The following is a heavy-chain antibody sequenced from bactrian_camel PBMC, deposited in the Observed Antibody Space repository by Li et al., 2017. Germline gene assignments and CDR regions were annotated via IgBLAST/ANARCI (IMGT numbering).Heavy chain of an antibody. J-gene: IGHJ4*01. CDR3: AADHRGWYCDGGFGFSEYRY. V-gene: IGHV3-3*01. Sequence: HVQLVESGGGSVQEGDSLRLSCAVSGNIDSRHCMGWFRLRIPGPGREGVAALDSTGRTSYAESVKGRFTISREKNVLYLQMDSLKPEDTAVYYCAADHRGWYCDGGFGFSEYRYWGQGTQVTVS. CDR1: GNIDSRHC. D-gene: IGHD3*01. CDR2: LDSTGRT.